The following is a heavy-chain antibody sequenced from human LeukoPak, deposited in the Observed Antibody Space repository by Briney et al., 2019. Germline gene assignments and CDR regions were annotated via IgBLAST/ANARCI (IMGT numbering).Heavy chain of an antibody. Sequence: GGSLRLSCAASGFTFRNAWMTWVRQAPGKGLEWVGRIRNKANSYTTEYAASVKGRFTLSRDDSKNSLYLQMNSLKTEDTAVYYCARIGTNWNFDYWGQGTLVTVSS. V-gene: IGHV3-72*01. D-gene: IGHD1-20*01. CDR1: GFTFRNAW. CDR3: ARIGTNWNFDY. J-gene: IGHJ4*02. CDR2: IRNKANSYTT.